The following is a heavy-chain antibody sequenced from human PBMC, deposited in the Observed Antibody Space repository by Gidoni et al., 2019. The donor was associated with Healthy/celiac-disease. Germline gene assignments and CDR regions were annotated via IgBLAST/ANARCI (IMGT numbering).Heavy chain of an antibody. CDR3: ARERAAHLGYYGMDV. J-gene: IGHJ6*02. V-gene: IGHV3-7*04. CDR2: IKQDGSEN. Sequence: SCAASGFTFSSYWMSWVRQAPGKGLEWVANIKQDGSENYYVDSVKGRFTISRDNAKNSLYLQMNSLRAEDTAVYYCARERAAHLGYYGMDVWGQGTTVTVSS. D-gene: IGHD6-6*01. CDR1: GFTFSSYW.